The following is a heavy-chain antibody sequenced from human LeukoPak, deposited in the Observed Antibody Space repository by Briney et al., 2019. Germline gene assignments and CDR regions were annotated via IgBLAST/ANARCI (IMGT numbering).Heavy chain of an antibody. Sequence: PGGSLRLSCEASGFIFSDYNMNWVRQAPGKGLEWLSFIDSSSSTIYYADSVKGRFAISRDNAKNSLYLQMNSLRAEDTAVYYCARDSHYYDSSGYYASYKAGPYYFDYWGQGTLVTVSS. CDR3: ARDSHYYDSSGYYASYKAGPYYFDY. V-gene: IGHV3-48*04. D-gene: IGHD3-22*01. CDR2: IDSSSSTI. CDR1: GFIFSDYN. J-gene: IGHJ4*02.